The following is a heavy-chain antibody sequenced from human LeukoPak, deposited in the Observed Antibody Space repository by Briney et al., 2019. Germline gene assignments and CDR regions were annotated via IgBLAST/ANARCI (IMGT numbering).Heavy chain of an antibody. CDR3: ARVTGLQLVQGLDY. Sequence: GGSLRLSCAASGFTFSSYSMNWVRQAPGKGLEWVASISSSSSSIYYADSVKGRFTISRDNAKNSLYLQMNSLRAEDTAVYYCARVTGLQLVQGLDYWGQGTLVTVSS. J-gene: IGHJ4*02. D-gene: IGHD6-13*01. V-gene: IGHV3-21*01. CDR1: GFTFSSYS. CDR2: ISSSSSSI.